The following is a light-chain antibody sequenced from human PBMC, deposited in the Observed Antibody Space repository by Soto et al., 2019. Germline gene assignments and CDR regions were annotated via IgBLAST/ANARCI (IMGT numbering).Light chain of an antibody. J-gene: IGLJ2*01. CDR3: TSWTTSTTMI. Sequence: QSVLTHPASVSGSPGQSITISCTGTSSDICAYYFVSWYQQHPGKAPKLMLYDVNIRPSGVSNRFSGSKSGNTASLTISGLQAEDEADYYCTSWTTSTTMIFGGGTKVT. CDR1: SSDICAYYF. CDR2: DVN. V-gene: IGLV2-14*03.